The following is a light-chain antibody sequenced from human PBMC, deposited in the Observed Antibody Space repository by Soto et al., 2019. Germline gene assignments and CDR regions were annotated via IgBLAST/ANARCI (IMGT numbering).Light chain of an antibody. CDR2: GAS. Sequence: EIVMTQFPGTLSLSPGESATLSCRASQSVSSSQVAWYQQKPGQTPRLLIYGASSRATGVADRFSGVGSETDFTLTISRLEPADFAVYYCQQYATAPHTFGQGTKLEIK. CDR1: QSVSSSQ. CDR3: QQYATAPHT. J-gene: IGKJ2*01. V-gene: IGKV3-20*01.